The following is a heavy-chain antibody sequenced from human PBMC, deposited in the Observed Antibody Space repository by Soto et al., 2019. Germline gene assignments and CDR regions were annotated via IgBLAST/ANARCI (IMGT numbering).Heavy chain of an antibody. J-gene: IGHJ6*04. V-gene: IGHV3-11*01. D-gene: IGHD3-3*01. CDR1: GFTFSDYY. CDR2: ISSSGSTI. Sequence: GGSLRLSCAASGFTFSDYYMSWIRQAPGKGLEWVSYISSSGSTIYYADSVKGRFTISRDNAKNSLYLQMNSLRAEDTAVYYCASITIFGVVTTQYPLLLPSNLMDVWGKGTTVTVSS. CDR3: ASITIFGVVTTQYPLLLPSNLMDV.